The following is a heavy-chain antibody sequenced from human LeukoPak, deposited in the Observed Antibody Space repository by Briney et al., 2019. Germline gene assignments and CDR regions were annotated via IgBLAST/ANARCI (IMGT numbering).Heavy chain of an antibody. V-gene: IGHV4-59*01. CDR3: ASAGVPLGALYNWFDP. CDR2: IYYSGST. D-gene: IGHD1-1*01. Sequence: SETLSLTCTVSGGSISSYYWSWIRQSPGKGLEWIGYIYYSGSTNYNPSLKSRVTISVGTSKNQFSLKLSSVTAADTAVYYCASAGVPLGALYNWFDPWGQGTLVTVSS. J-gene: IGHJ5*02. CDR1: GGSISSYY.